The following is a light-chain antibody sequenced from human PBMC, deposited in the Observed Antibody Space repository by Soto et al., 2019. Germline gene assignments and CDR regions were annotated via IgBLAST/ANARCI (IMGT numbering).Light chain of an antibody. J-gene: IGLJ2*01. CDR2: SND. Sequence: QSVLTQPPSASGTPGQSVTISCSGSSSNIGSNTVNWYQQLPGTAPKLLIYSNDQRPSGVPDRFSGSKSGTSVSLAISGLQSEDEADYYCAAWDDSLNGLVFGGGTKLTV. V-gene: IGLV1-44*01. CDR1: SSNIGSNT. CDR3: AAWDDSLNGLV.